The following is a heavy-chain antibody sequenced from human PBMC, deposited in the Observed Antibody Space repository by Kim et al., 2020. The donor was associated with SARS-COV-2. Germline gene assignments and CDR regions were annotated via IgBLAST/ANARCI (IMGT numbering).Heavy chain of an antibody. CDR3: ASEGWSRKYFDY. D-gene: IGHD3-3*01. Sequence: SETLSLTCAVSGGSISSSNWWSWVRQPPGKGLEWIGEIYHSGSTNYNPSLKSRVTISVDKSKNQFSLKLSSVTAADTAVYYCASEGWSRKYFDYWGQGTLVTVSS. J-gene: IGHJ4*02. CDR1: GGSISSSNW. V-gene: IGHV4-4*02. CDR2: IYHSGST.